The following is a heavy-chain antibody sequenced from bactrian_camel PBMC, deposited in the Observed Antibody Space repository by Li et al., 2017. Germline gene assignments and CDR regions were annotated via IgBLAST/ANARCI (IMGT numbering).Heavy chain of an antibody. CDR3: TAVSGY. J-gene: IGHJ6*01. CDR1: GFSFSSYY. CDR2: VHSDGTAS. V-gene: IGHV3S6*01. Sequence: VQLVESGGSLVRPGGSLRLSCAALGFSFSSYYMTWIRQGPGKGLEWVSSVHSDGTASDYQDSVKGRFTISQDHAKNVLYLEMNSLKPEDTAVYYCTAVSGYWGQGTQVTVS. D-gene: IGHD3*01.